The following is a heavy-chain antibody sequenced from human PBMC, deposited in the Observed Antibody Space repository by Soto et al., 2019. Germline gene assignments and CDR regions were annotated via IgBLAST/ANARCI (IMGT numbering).Heavy chain of an antibody. CDR3: ARVRGSGSYAAYYFDS. CDR1: DGSIRNGGYY. J-gene: IGHJ4*01. CDR2: IHYSGST. D-gene: IGHD3-10*01. Sequence: TLSLTCAVSDGSIRNGGYYWNWVRQHPGKGLGWIGYIHYSGSTWYNPSLESRVTISVDTSKDQFSLKLRSVTAADTAVYYCARVRGSGSYAAYYFDSWGQGTLVTSPQ. V-gene: IGHV4-31*11.